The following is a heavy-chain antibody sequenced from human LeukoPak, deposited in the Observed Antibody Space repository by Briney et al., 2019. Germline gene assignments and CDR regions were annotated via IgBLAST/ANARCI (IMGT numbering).Heavy chain of an antibody. CDR3: ARVRNKAVTYYYYYYGMDV. V-gene: IGHV3-21*01. D-gene: IGHD4-17*01. CDR2: ISSSSSCI. J-gene: IGHJ6*02. Sequence: VSSGGSLRLSCAASGFTFSSYSMNWVRQAPGKGLEWVSSISSSSSCIYYADSVKGRFTISRDNAKNSLYLQMNSLRAEDTAVYYCARVRNKAVTYYYYYYGMDVWGQGTTVTVSS. CDR1: GFTFSSYS.